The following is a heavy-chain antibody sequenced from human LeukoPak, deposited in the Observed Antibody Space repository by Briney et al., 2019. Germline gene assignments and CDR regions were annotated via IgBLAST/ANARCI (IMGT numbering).Heavy chain of an antibody. J-gene: IGHJ4*02. CDR1: GFTFSIYS. CDR3: ARLRYSYGINYFDY. D-gene: IGHD5-18*01. V-gene: IGHV3-48*01. CDR2: IISIISTI. Sequence: PGGSLRLSCAASGFTFSIYSMNWVRQAPGKGLEGVSYIISIISTIYYADSVKGRFTISRDNAKNSLYLQMNSLRAEDTAVYYCARLRYSYGINYFDYWGQGTLVTVSS.